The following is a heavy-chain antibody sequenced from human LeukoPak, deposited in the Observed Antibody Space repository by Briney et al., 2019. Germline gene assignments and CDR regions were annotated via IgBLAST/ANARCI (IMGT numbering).Heavy chain of an antibody. J-gene: IGHJ4*02. CDR2: ISYDGSNK. D-gene: IGHD2-15*01. Sequence: PGGSLRLSCAASGFTFSSYGMHWVRQAPGKGLEWVAVISYDGSNKYYADSVKGRFTISRDNSKNTLYLQMNSLRAEDTAVYYCAIDRYCSGGSCYRGASDYWGQGTLVTVSS. V-gene: IGHV3-30*03. CDR3: AIDRYCSGGSCYRGASDY. CDR1: GFTFSSYG.